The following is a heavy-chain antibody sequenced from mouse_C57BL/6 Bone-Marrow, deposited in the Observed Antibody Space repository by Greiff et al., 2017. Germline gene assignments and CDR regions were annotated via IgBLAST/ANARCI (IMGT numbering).Heavy chain of an antibody. D-gene: IGHD1-1*01. CDR3: ARDYGSRPGCAY. J-gene: IGHJ3*01. CDR2: IYRRSGNT. V-gene: IGHV1-81*01. CDR1: GYTFTSYG. Sequence: QVQLQQSGAELARPGASVKLSCKASGYTFTSYGISWVKQRTGQGLEWIGEIYRRSGNTYYNEKFKGKATLTADKSSSTAYMELRSLTSEDSAVYFYARDYGSRPGCAYWGQGTLVTVSA.